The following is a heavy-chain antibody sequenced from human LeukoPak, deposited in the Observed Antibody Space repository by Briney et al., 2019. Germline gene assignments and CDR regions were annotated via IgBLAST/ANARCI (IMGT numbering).Heavy chain of an antibody. CDR1: GYTFTGFY. CDR2: INPNSGGT. Sequence: GASVKVSCKASGYTFTGFYIHWVRQAPGQGLEWMGWINPNSGGTKYAQKLQGRVTMTTDTSTSTAYMELRSLRSDDTAVYYCARERPRPERIAVAGTNDAFDIWGQGTMVTVSS. J-gene: IGHJ3*02. CDR3: ARERPRPERIAVAGTNDAFDI. D-gene: IGHD6-19*01. V-gene: IGHV1-2*02.